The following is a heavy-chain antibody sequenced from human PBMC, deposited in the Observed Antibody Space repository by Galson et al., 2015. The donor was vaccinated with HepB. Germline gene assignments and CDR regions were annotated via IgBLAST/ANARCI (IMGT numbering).Heavy chain of an antibody. Sequence: SETLSLTCTVSGGSISSSNYYWGWVRQPPGKGLEWIGSMYYSGSTYYNPSLKSRVTISVDTSKNQFSLKLSSVTAADTAVYYCARHRGGSCYGLCAFDIWGQGTMVTVSS. CDR2: MYYSGST. D-gene: IGHD2-15*01. CDR3: ARHRGGSCYGLCAFDI. V-gene: IGHV4-39*01. CDR1: GGSISSSNYY. J-gene: IGHJ3*02.